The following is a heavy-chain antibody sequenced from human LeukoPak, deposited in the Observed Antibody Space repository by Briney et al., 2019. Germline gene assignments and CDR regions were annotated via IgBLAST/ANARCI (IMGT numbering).Heavy chain of an antibody. D-gene: IGHD3-9*01. CDR1: GFTLSLCW. J-gene: IGHJ4*02. V-gene: IGHV3-7*01. Sequence: GGSLRLSCAASGFTLSLCWMTWVRQAPGGGLEWVANISPDGSLKYYVDSVKGRFTISRDNAENSLYLQMNSLRVEDTAVYYCARERTLLTGYYGLREDYFDNWGQGTLVTVSS. CDR3: ARERTLLTGYYGLREDYFDN. CDR2: ISPDGSLK.